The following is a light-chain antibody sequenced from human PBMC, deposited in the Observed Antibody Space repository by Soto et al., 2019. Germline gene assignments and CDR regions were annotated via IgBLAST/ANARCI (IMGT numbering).Light chain of an antibody. V-gene: IGKV3-20*01. Sequence: EILWTQSPGTLSLSPGERATLSCRASQSINNNYLAWYQQKRGQAPRLLIYGASSRATGIPDRFSGSGSGTDFTLTISRLEPEDFAVYYCQQYGGSPRTFGQGTKVEIK. CDR3: QQYGGSPRT. J-gene: IGKJ1*01. CDR1: QSINNNY. CDR2: GAS.